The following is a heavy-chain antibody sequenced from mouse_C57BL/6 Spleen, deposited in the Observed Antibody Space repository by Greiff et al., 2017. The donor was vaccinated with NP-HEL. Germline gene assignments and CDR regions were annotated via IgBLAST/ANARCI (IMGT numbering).Heavy chain of an antibody. D-gene: IGHD1-1*02. CDR2: ISSGSSTI. CDR1: GFTFSDYG. J-gene: IGHJ4*01. CDR3: ARRPLWDYYAMDY. V-gene: IGHV5-17*01. Sequence: EVKLQESGGGLVKPGGSLKLSCAASGFTFSDYGMHWVRQAPEKGLEWVAYISSGSSTIYYADTVKGRFTISRDNAKNTLFLQMTSLRSEDTAMYYCARRPLWDYYAMDYWGQGTSVTVSS.